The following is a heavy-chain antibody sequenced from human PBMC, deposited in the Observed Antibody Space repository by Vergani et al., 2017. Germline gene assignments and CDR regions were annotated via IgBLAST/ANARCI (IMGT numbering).Heavy chain of an antibody. D-gene: IGHD3-3*01. Sequence: EVQLLESGGGLVQPGGSLRLSCAASGFTFSSYAMSWVRQAPGKGLEWVSAISGSGGSTYYADSVKGRVTISRDNSKNTLYLQMNSLRAEDTAVYYCAEDLEGTDYDFWSGSLYYMDVWGKGTTVTVSS. V-gene: IGHV3-23*01. CDR1: GFTFSSYA. CDR2: ISGSGGST. CDR3: AEDLEGTDYDFWSGSLYYMDV. J-gene: IGHJ6*03.